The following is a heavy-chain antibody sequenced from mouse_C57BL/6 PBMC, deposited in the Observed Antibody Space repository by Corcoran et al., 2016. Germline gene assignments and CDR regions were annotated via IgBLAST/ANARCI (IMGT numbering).Heavy chain of an antibody. J-gene: IGHJ2*01. CDR2: IYPRSGNT. Sequence: QVQLQQSGAELARPGASVKLSCKASGYTFTSYGISWVKQRTGQGLEWIGEIYPRSGNTYYNEKFKGKATLTADKSSSTAYMELRSLTSEDSAVYFCAELTGVDYWGQGTTLTVSS. CDR3: AELTGVDY. V-gene: IGHV1-81*01. D-gene: IGHD4-1*01. CDR1: GYTFTSYG.